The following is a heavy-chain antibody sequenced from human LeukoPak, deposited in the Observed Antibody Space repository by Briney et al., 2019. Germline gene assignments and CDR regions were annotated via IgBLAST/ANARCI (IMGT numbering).Heavy chain of an antibody. CDR1: GGSISSSSYY. CDR2: IYYSGST. V-gene: IGHV4-39*01. D-gene: IGHD1-1*01. J-gene: IGHJ4*02. CDR3: ARLLERWLLPSRVDY. Sequence: PSETLSLTCXVSGGSISSSSYYWGWIRQPPGKGLEWIGSIYYSGSTYYNPSLKSRVTISVDTSKNQFSLKLSSVTAADTAVYYCARLLERWLLPSRVDYWGQGTLVTVSS.